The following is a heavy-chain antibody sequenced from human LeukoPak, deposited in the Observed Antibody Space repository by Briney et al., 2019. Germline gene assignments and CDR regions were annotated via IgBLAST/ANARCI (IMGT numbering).Heavy chain of an antibody. D-gene: IGHD3-10*01. CDR1: CGSITSYY. J-gene: IGHJ3*02. CDR3: ARSDYSGSGTYTEFDAFDI. Sequence: SETLSLTCTVSCGSITSYYWSWIRQPPGKGLEWIGYMYYSGSTTYNPSLKSRVTISVDTSKNQFSLKLNSVTAADSAVYYCARSDYSGSGTYTEFDAFDIWGQGTMVTVAS. CDR2: MYYSGST. V-gene: IGHV4-59*01.